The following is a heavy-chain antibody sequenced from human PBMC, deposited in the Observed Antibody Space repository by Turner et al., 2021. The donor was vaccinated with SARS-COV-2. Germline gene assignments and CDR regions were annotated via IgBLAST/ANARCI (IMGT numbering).Heavy chain of an antibody. CDR2: IYYSGST. D-gene: IGHD3-3*01. V-gene: IGHV4-59*01. CDR3: ARVAYDFWSGYYNGWFDP. Sequence: QVQLQESGPGLVKPSETLSPTCTVSGGSISSYYWSWIRQPPGKGLEWIGNIYYSGSTNYNPSLKSRVTTSADTSKNQFSLKLSSVTAADTAVYYCARVAYDFWSGYYNGWFDPWGQGTLVTVSS. CDR1: GGSISSYY. J-gene: IGHJ5*02.